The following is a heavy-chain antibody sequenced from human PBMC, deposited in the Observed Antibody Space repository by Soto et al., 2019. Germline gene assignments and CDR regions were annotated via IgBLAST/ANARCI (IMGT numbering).Heavy chain of an antibody. D-gene: IGHD6-19*01. CDR3: ARDRGSSGWYVDAFDI. V-gene: IGHV6-1*01. CDR2: TYYRSRWYN. CDR1: GDSVSSNSAA. Sequence: SQTLSLTCAISGDSVSSNSAAWNWIRQSPSRGLEWLGRTYYRSRWYNDYAVSVKSRITINPDTSKNQFSLQLNSVTPEDTAVYYCARDRGSSGWYVDAFDIWGQGTMVTVS. J-gene: IGHJ3*02.